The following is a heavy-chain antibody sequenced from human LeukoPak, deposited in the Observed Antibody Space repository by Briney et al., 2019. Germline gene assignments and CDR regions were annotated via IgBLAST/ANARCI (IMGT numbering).Heavy chain of an antibody. J-gene: IGHJ6*02. V-gene: IGHV1-46*01. Sequence: ASVKASCKASGYTFTSSYLHCVRQAPGHGLESIGIINPSGGSTSYAQKFQGRVTMTRDTSTSTVYMELSSLRSEDTAVYYCARVRTRITIFENGMDVWGQGTTVTVSS. CDR2: INPSGGST. CDR3: ARVRTRITIFENGMDV. CDR1: GYTFTSSY. D-gene: IGHD3-3*01.